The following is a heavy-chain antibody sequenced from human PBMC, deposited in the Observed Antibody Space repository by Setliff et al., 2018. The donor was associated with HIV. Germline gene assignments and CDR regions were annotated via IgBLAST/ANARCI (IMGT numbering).Heavy chain of an antibody. Sequence: SETLSLTCAVSGLSLSTDYWNWMRQSPGEGLEWIGYISYRGTNNYNPFLTSRVTMSIDKSKNEFSLNMKSVTAADTATYYCARQSSQTVSSGWFANGAFDIWGHGILDTVSS. CDR3: ARQSSQTVSSGWFANGAFDI. D-gene: IGHD3-22*01. V-gene: IGHV4-59*08. CDR1: GLSLSTDY. J-gene: IGHJ3*02. CDR2: ISYRGTN.